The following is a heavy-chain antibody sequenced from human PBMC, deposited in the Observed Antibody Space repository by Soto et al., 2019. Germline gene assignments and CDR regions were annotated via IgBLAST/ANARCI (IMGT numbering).Heavy chain of an antibody. V-gene: IGHV4-59*08. CDR3: ARLYGFSGFDY. CDR2: IYYSGST. J-gene: IGHJ4*02. Sequence: PSETLSLTCTVSGGTISSYDWSWIRQPPGKGLEWIGYIYYSGSTNYNPSLKSRVTISVDTSKNQFSLKLSSVTAADTAVYYCARLYGFSGFDYWGQGTLVTVPQ. D-gene: IGHD6-25*01. CDR1: GGTISSYD.